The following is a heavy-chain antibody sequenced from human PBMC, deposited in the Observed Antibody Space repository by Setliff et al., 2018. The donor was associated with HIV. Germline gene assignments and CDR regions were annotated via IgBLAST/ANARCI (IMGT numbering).Heavy chain of an antibody. D-gene: IGHD1-26*01. CDR2: ISYNGIT. V-gene: IGHV4-59*08. J-gene: IGHJ3*02. CDR3: ARHRPWEVDVFDI. CDR1: GGSMRNYY. Sequence: SETLSLTCSVSGGSMRNYYWSWIQQPPRKGLEWVGYISYNGITTYNPSLKSRVTISVDTSKNQFSLKLTSVTAADTAVYYCARHRPWEVDVFDIWGQGTMVTVSS.